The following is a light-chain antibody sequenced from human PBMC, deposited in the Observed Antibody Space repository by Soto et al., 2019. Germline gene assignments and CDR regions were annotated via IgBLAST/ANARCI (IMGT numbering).Light chain of an antibody. Sequence: DIQMTQSPSSLSASVGERVTITCQASQDISYYLNWYQQKPRKAPKLLIYAASNFGTGVPSRFSESGSVTDFTFTISSLQTEDIATFYSQQYGNVPNTFGQGTNVEI. CDR3: QQYGNVPNT. J-gene: IGKJ1*01. CDR2: AAS. V-gene: IGKV1-33*01. CDR1: QDISYY.